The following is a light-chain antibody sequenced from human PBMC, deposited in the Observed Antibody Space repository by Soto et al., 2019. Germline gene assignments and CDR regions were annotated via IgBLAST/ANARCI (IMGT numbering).Light chain of an antibody. CDR1: QDISNY. Sequence: DIQMTQSPPSLSASVGDRVTITCQASQDISNYLNWYQQRPGKAPKLLIYDASILGTGVPSRLSGSGSGTDFTFTISSLQPEDIATYYCQQYDIVPLTFGGGTKVEIK. CDR3: QQYDIVPLT. J-gene: IGKJ4*01. V-gene: IGKV1-33*01. CDR2: DAS.